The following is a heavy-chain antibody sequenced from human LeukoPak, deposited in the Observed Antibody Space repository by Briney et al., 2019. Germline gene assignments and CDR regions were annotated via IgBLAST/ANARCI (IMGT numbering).Heavy chain of an antibody. V-gene: IGHV3-64*01. CDR2: ISSNGGGT. Sequence: GGSLRLSCAASGFTFSSYIMHWVRQAPGKGLEYVATISSNGGGTYYANSVEGRFTISRDNSKNTLYLQMNSLRAEDTAVYYCAKDFPPTGTDPPTWFDPWGQGTLVTVSS. J-gene: IGHJ5*02. D-gene: IGHD1-1*01. CDR3: AKDFPPTGTDPPTWFDP. CDR1: GFTFSSYI.